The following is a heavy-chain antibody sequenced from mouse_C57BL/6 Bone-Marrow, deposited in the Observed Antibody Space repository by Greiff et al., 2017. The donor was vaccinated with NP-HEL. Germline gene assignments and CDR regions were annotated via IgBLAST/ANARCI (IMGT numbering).Heavy chain of an antibody. J-gene: IGHJ1*03. CDR3: ARGNWSIHWYFDV. D-gene: IGHD4-1*01. Sequence: QVQLQQSGAELVRPGTSVKVSCKASGYAFTNYLIEWVKQRPGQGLEWIGVINPGSGGTNYNEKFKGKATLTADKSSSTAYMQLSSLTSEDSAVYFCARGNWSIHWYFDVWGTGTTVTVSS. CDR2: INPGSGGT. CDR1: GYAFTNYL. V-gene: IGHV1-54*01.